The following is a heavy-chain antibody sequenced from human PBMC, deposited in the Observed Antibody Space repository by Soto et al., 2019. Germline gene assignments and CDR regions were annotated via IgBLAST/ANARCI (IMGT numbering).Heavy chain of an antibody. V-gene: IGHV4-39*01. CDR2: IYYSRNT. Sequence: LSLTCTVSGASISRANYYWGWIRQPPGKGREWIGNIYYSRNTYYNPSLKSRVTISVDTSKNQFSLRLSSVTAADTAVYYCAGLNTLQRGWENYHYYDLDVWGHGTTVTVSS. CDR3: AGLNTLQRGWENYHYYDLDV. D-gene: IGHD6-19*01. J-gene: IGHJ6*02. CDR1: GASISRANYY.